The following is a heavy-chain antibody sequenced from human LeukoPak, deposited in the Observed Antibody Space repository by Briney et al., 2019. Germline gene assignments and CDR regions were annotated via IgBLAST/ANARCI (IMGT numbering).Heavy chain of an antibody. Sequence: SETLSLTCTVYGGSISSGGYYWSWIRQPPGKGLEWIGYIYHSGSTYYNPSLKSRVTISVDRSKNQFSLKLSSVTAADTAVYYCANLRSSWRSGYYYYYMDVWGKGTTVTVSS. CDR2: IYHSGST. CDR3: ANLRSSWRSGYYYYYMDV. D-gene: IGHD6-13*01. V-gene: IGHV4-30-2*01. CDR1: GGSISSGGYY. J-gene: IGHJ6*03.